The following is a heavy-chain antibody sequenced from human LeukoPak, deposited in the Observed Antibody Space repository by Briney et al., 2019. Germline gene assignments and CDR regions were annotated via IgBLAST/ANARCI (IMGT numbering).Heavy chain of an antibody. J-gene: IGHJ4*02. Sequence: PSETLSLTCAVYGGSFSGYYWSWIRQPPGKGLEWIGEINHSGSTNYNPSLKSRVTISVDTSKNQFSLKLSSVTAADTAVYYCARSPKLLCVRPFDYWGQGTLVTVSS. CDR3: ARSPKLLCVRPFDY. V-gene: IGHV4-34*01. CDR1: GGSFSGYY. CDR2: INHSGST. D-gene: IGHD3-10*02.